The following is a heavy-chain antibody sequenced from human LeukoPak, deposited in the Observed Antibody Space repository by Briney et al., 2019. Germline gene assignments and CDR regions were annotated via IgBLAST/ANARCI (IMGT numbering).Heavy chain of an antibody. CDR2: ISGSGGGT. V-gene: IGHV3-23*01. CDR1: GFTLSNYA. J-gene: IGHJ4*02. Sequence: GGSLRLSCAVSGFTLSNYAMSWVRQAPEKGLEWVAGISGSGGGTNYADSVKGRFTISRDNPKNTLYLQMNNLRADDTAVYFCAKRGVVIRVILVGFHKEAYYFDSWGQGALVTVSS. D-gene: IGHD3-22*01. CDR3: AKRGVVIRVILVGFHKEAYYFDS.